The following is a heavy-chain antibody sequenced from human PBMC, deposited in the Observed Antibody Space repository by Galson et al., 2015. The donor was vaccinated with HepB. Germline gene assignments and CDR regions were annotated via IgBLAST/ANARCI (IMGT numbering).Heavy chain of an antibody. J-gene: IGHJ5*02. D-gene: IGHD3/OR15-3a*01. CDR3: TKGEFLDFPHSPRFDP. V-gene: IGHV3-9*01. CDR1: GFKFDDYA. Sequence: SLRLSCAASGFKFDDYAIHWVRQGPGKGLEWVSGITWNSGSIGYADSVKGRFTISRDNAKNLVYLQMNSLRPGDTALYYCTKGEFLDFPHSPRFDPWGQGTLVTVSS. CDR2: ITWNSGSI.